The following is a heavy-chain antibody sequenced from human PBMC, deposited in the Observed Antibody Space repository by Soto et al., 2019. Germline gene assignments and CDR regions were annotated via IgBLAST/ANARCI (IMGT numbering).Heavy chain of an antibody. D-gene: IGHD2-2*01. CDR2: IYCGGST. Sequence: EVQLVESGGGLVQPGGSVRLSCAASGFTVSSNYMSWVRQAPGKGLEWVSVIYCGGSTYYADSVKGRFTISRHNSKNTRDLQMNSLRAEDTAVYYCARARKDIVVVPAAITTTNYYYYMDVWGKGTTVTVSS. CDR1: GFTVSSNY. J-gene: IGHJ6*03. V-gene: IGHV3-53*04. CDR3: ARARKDIVVVPAAITTTNYYYYMDV.